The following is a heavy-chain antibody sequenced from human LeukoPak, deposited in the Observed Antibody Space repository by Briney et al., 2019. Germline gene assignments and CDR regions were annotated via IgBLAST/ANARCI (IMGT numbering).Heavy chain of an antibody. Sequence: GGSLRLSCAASGFTFSNYAMTWVRQAPGKGLEWVLAISGSGGSTYYADSVKGRFTISRDKTKNTLYLQMNSLRAEDTAVYYCAKTCGGDCYSDFDYWGQGTLVTVSS. CDR3: AKTCGGDCYSDFDY. J-gene: IGHJ4*02. D-gene: IGHD2-21*02. CDR2: ISGSGGST. V-gene: IGHV3-23*01. CDR1: GFTFSNYA.